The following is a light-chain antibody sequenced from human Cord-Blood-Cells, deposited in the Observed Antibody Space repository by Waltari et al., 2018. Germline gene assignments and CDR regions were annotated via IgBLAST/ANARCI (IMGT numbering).Light chain of an antibody. V-gene: IGKV1-5*03. J-gene: IGKJ2*01. CDR3: QQYNSYSPYT. CDR2: KAS. Sequence: DIQMTQSPSTLSASVGDRVTITCRASQSISSWLVWYQQKPGKAPKLLIDKASSLESGVPSRFSGSGSGTEFTLTISSLQPDDFATYYCQQYNSYSPYTFGQGTKLEIK. CDR1: QSISSW.